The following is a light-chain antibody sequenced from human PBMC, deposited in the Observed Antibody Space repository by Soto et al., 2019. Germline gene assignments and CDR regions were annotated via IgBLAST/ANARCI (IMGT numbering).Light chain of an antibody. CDR2: SAS. CDR3: QQTYSTPYT. CDR1: QSISSY. Sequence: DIRMPQSPSSLSASVGDRVTITCRASQSISSYLNWYQQKPGKAPNLLIYSASSLQSGVPSRFSGSGSGTDFTLTISSLQPEDCATYYCQQTYSTPYTFGQGTKLEIK. V-gene: IGKV1-39*01. J-gene: IGKJ2*01.